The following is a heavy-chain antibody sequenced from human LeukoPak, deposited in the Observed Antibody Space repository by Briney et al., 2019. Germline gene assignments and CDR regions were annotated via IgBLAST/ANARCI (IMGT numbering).Heavy chain of an antibody. V-gene: IGHV3-74*01. J-gene: IGHJ5*02. CDR1: GITFSGHW. Sequence: GGSLRLSCAASGITFSGHWMHWVRQAPGKGPAWVSRIKSDGSSTSYADTVKGRFTISSDNAKNTLYLQMNSLRAEDTAVYYCARSDWFDPWGQGTLVIVSS. CDR2: IKSDGSST. CDR3: ARSDWFDP.